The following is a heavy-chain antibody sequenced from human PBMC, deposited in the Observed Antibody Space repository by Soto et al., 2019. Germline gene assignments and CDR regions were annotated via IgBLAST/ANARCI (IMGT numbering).Heavy chain of an antibody. CDR2: IYYSGST. D-gene: IGHD3-9*01. CDR3: ARLRTVFDLLTWYSAYYSDC. J-gene: IGHJ4*02. CDR1: GGSISSYY. V-gene: IGHV4-59*01. Sequence: PSETLSLTCAVSGGSISSYYWSWIRQPPGKGLEWIGYIYYSGSTNYNPSLKSRVTISVDTSKNQFALKLSSVTAADTAVYYCARLRTVFDLLTWYSAYYSDCWGPGTLGT.